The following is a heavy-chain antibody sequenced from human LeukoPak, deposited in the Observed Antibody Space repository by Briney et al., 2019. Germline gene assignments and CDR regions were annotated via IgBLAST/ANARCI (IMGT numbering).Heavy chain of an antibody. D-gene: IGHD5-18*01. CDR1: GFTFSRSW. CDR3: SRGTSGIQILFFDP. CDR2: IKQDGSEK. V-gene: IGHV3-7*01. J-gene: IGHJ5*02. Sequence: GGSLRLSCAPSGFTFSRSWMTWVRQAPGKGLEWVANIKQDGSEKYYVDSVKGRFTISRDNVKKSLYLEMNSLRAADTAVYDGSRGTSGIQILFFDPWGQGTLVTVSS.